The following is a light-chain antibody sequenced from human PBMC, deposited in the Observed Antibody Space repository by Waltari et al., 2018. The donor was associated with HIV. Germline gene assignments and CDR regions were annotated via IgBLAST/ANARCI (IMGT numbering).Light chain of an antibody. CDR3: QQRDSWPRGIT. CDR1: QSVGSY. CDR2: DAS. V-gene: IGKV3-11*01. J-gene: IGKJ5*01. Sequence: IVLTQSPANLSLSPGQRATLSCRASQSVGSYLAWYQQKPGQVPRLLIYDASKRATGVPAKFSGSGSGTDFTLTISILEPEDFAVYYCQQRDSWPRGITFGQGTRLDIK.